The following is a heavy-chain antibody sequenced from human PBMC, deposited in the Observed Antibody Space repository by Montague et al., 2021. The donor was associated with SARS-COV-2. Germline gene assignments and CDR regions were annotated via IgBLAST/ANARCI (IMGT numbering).Heavy chain of an antibody. J-gene: IGHJ4*02. CDR2: VYYSGST. D-gene: IGHD6-19*01. V-gene: IGHV4-59*13. CDR3: ARGERGAWYNHYFDY. CDR1: GDSISIYY. Sequence: SETLSITCTVSGDSISIYYWSWIRQPPGKGLEWIGYVYYSGSTNYNPSLKSRVTISVDTPKNQFSLKLMSVTAADTAVYYCARGERGAWYNHYFDYWGQGALVTVSS.